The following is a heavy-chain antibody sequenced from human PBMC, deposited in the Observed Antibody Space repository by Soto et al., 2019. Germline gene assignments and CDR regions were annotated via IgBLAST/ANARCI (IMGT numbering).Heavy chain of an antibody. J-gene: IGHJ4*02. CDR1: GFNFITYS. CDR2: ISSSAVYI. V-gene: IGHV3-21*01. Sequence: EVQLVESGGGPVRPGGSLKLSCAASGFNFITYSLSWVRQAPGKGLEWVASISSSAVYIDYADSAKGRFTISRDNANNSLYLQMNSLRAEDTATYHCVRDGLDYYDTERLYFDNWGQGTLVTVSS. CDR3: VRDGLDYYDTERLYFDN. D-gene: IGHD3-22*01.